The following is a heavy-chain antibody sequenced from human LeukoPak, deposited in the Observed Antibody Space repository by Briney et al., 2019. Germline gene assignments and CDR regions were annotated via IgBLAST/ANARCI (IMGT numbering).Heavy chain of an antibody. CDR1: GFNFGNHW. D-gene: IGHD1-14*01. CDR2: IKEDGTLA. V-gene: IGHV3-7*03. Sequence: PGGSLRLSCAASGFNFGNHWMDWVRQAPGQGLEWVANIKEDGTLAYYADSVRGRFSISRDNTRNSLFLQMNGLRAEDTAVYFCVRDGYNQNRFDFWGRGTLITVSS. CDR3: VRDGYNQNRFDF. J-gene: IGHJ4*02.